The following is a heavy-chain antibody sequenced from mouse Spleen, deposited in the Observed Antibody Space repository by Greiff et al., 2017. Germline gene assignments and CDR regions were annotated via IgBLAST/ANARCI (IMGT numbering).Heavy chain of an antibody. D-gene: IGHD1-2*01. Sequence: EVKLMESGAELVKPGASVKLSCTASGFNIKDYYMHWVKQRTEQGLEWIGRIDPEDGETKYAPKFQGKATITADTSSNTAYLQLSSLTSEDTAVYYCASPFITTATSDYWGQGTTLTVSS. J-gene: IGHJ2*01. V-gene: IGHV14-2*01. CDR1: GFNIKDYY. CDR2: IDPEDGET. CDR3: ASPFITTATSDY.